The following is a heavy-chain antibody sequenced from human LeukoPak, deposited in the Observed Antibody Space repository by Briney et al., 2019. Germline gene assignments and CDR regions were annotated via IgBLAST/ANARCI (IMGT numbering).Heavy chain of an antibody. J-gene: IGHJ4*02. V-gene: IGHV3-7*01. CDR2: IKQDGGEK. D-gene: IGHD2-15*01. Sequence: GGSLRLSCAASGFTFSSYWMSWVRQAPGKGLEWVANIKQDGGEKYYVDSVKGRFTISRDNAKNSLYLQMNSLRAEDTAVYYCARVASCRRLRGYCSGGSWGDLDYWGQGTLVTVSS. CDR3: ARVASCRRLRGYCSGGSWGDLDY. CDR1: GFTFSSYW.